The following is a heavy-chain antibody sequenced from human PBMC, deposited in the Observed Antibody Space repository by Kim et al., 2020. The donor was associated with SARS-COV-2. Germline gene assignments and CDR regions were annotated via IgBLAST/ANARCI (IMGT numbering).Heavy chain of an antibody. D-gene: IGHD6-6*01. CDR2: ISGSGGST. CDR3: AKDLWPIWGQLVDGLTGPYYLDF. V-gene: IGHV3-23*01. J-gene: IGHJ4*02. CDR1: GFTFSSYA. Sequence: GGSLRLSCAASGFTFSSYAMRWVRQAPGKGLEWVSAISGSGGSTYYADSVKGRFTISRDNSKNTLYLQMNSLRAEDTAVYYCAKDLWPIWGQLVDGLTGPYYLDFWGQGTLVTVSS.